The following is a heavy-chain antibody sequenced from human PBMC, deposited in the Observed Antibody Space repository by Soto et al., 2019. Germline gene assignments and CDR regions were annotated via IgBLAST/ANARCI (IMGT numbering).Heavy chain of an antibody. J-gene: IGHJ4*02. V-gene: IGHV3-7*03. CDR1: GFTFSRFW. CDR3: RRHLRRGDYNEYARNY. CDR2: IKEDGGEK. Sequence: EVQLVESGGGLVQPGGSLRLSCAASGFTFSRFWMSWVRQAPGKGLEWVANIKEDGGEKYYVDSVKGRFTISRDNAKKQLFLQINSVSAEDAAVYFGRRHLRRGDYNEYARNYWGQGTQVTVSS. D-gene: IGHD4-17*01.